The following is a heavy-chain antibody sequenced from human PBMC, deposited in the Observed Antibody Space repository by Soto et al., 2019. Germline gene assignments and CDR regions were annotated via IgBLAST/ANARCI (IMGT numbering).Heavy chain of an antibody. CDR3: ARLTYDSSGYYQPTCDY. D-gene: IGHD3-22*01. J-gene: IGHJ4*02. CDR2: IYPGGSDT. CDR1: GYSFTIYW. V-gene: IGHV5-51*01. Sequence: GESLKISCNGSGYSFTIYWIGWVRQMPGKGLEWMGIIYPGGSDTRYSSSFQGQVTISVDKSMSTAYLQWSGLKASDTAMYYCARLTYDSSGYYQPTCDYWRQGTQVTVSS.